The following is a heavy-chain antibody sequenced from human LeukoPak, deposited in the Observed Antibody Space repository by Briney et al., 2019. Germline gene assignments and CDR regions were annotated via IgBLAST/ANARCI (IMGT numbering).Heavy chain of an antibody. CDR3: ARGKGSGWPKFDF. J-gene: IGHJ4*02. Sequence: GGSLRLSCAAAGFTFSSYWMHWVRQTPGEGLVWGSRINTDGSTTTYADSGKGRFTISRDTAKTTLYLQMSSLRVEDTAVYYCARGKGSGWPKFDFWGQGILVTVSS. CDR2: INTDGSTT. CDR1: GFTFSSYW. V-gene: IGHV3-74*01. D-gene: IGHD6-19*01.